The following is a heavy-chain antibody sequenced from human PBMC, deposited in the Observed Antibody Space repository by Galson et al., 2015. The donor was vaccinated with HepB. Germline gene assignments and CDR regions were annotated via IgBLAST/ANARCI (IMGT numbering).Heavy chain of an antibody. CDR2: IKPDGSAS. CDR1: GFTFNNYW. D-gene: IGHD3-16*01. V-gene: IGHV3-7*01. J-gene: IGHJ4*02. Sequence: SLRLSCAASGFTFNNYWMTWVRQAPGKGLEWVANIKPDGSASYYLDSVKGRFTLSRDNAKNSLYLQMNSPRAEDTAVYYCARSGGYGWDYWGQGTLVTVSS. CDR3: ARSGGYGWDY.